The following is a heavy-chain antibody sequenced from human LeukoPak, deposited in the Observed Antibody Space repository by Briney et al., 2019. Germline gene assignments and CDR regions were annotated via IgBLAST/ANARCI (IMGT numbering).Heavy chain of an antibody. D-gene: IGHD2-8*01. Sequence: PGGSLRLSCAASGRTFTEYYMHWIRQAPGKGLEWVSFIGGTAGNTYYADSVKGRFTISRDNANNSLYLQMNSLRAEDTAVYYCAREWSAFDIWGQGTMVTVSS. J-gene: IGHJ3*02. V-gene: IGHV3-11*04. CDR1: GRTFTEYY. CDR3: AREWSAFDI. CDR2: IGGTAGNT.